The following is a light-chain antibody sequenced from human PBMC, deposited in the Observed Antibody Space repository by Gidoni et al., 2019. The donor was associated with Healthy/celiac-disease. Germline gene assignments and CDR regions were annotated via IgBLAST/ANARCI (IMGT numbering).Light chain of an antibody. Sequence: IQLTQSPSSLSASVGDRVTITCRASQGISSYLAWYQQKPGKAPKLLIYAASTLQSGVPSRFSGSGSGTDFTLTISSLQPEDFATYYCQQLNSRTFXQXTKVEIK. CDR1: QGISSY. CDR3: QQLNSRT. V-gene: IGKV1-9*01. J-gene: IGKJ1*01. CDR2: AAS.